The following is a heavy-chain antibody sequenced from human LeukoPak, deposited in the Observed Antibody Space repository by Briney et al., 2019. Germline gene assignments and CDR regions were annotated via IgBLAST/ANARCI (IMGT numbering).Heavy chain of an antibody. CDR2: IYPGDSDT. V-gene: IGHV5-51*01. CDR3: ARHKAAGTLRSPVDY. J-gene: IGHJ4*02. D-gene: IGHD3-10*01. Sequence: GESLKISCKTSGYSFATYWIGWVRQMPGKGLEWMAIIYPGDSDTRYSPSFQGQVTISADKSISTAYLQWSSLKASDTAMYYCARHKAAGTLRSPVDYWGQGTLVTVSS. CDR1: GYSFATYW.